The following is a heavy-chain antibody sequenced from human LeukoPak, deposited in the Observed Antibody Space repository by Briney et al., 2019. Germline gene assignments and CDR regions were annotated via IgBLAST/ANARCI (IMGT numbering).Heavy chain of an antibody. J-gene: IGHJ3*02. D-gene: IGHD5-24*01. CDR1: GGSISSGGYY. CDR3: ASSHGRDGYNRSGRNAFDI. CDR2: IYYSGST. V-gene: IGHV4-31*03. Sequence: SETLSLTCTVSGGSISSGGYYWSWIRQHPGKGLEWIGYIYYSGSTYYNPSLKSRVTISVDTSKNQFSLKLSSVTAADTAVYYCASSHGRDGYNRSGRNAFDIWGQGTMVTVSS.